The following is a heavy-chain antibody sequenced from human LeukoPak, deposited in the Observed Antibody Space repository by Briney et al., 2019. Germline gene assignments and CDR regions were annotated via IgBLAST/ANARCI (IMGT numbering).Heavy chain of an antibody. CDR3: ARERKEVDIVATISYFDY. CDR1: GYTFSGYY. D-gene: IGHD5-12*01. J-gene: IGHJ4*02. Sequence: ASVKVSCKASGYTFSGYYIHWVRQAPGQGLEWMGIINPSGGSTSYAQKFQGRVTMTRDTSTSTVYMELSSLRSEDTAVYYCARERKEVDIVATISYFDYWGQGTLVTVSS. CDR2: INPSGGST. V-gene: IGHV1-46*01.